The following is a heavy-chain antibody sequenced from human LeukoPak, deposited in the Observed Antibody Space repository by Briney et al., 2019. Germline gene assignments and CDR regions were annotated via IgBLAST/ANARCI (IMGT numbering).Heavy chain of an antibody. CDR2: ISSSSSYI. D-gene: IGHD4-23*01. Sequence: GGSLRLSCAASGFTFSSYSMNWVRQAPGKGLEWVSSISSSSSYIYYADSVKGRFTISRDNSKNTLYLQMNSLRAEDTAVYYCAKVVTQADDAFDIWGQGTMVTVSS. CDR1: GFTFSSYS. J-gene: IGHJ3*02. CDR3: AKVVTQADDAFDI. V-gene: IGHV3-21*04.